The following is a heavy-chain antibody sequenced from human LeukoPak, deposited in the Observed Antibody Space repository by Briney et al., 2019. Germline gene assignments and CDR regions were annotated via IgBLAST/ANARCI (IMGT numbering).Heavy chain of an antibody. J-gene: IGHJ4*02. CDR2: ISYDGSNK. D-gene: IGHD6-6*01. Sequence: GGSLRLSCAASGFTFSSYWMSWVRQAPGKGLEWVAVISYDGSNKYYADSVKGRFTISRDNSKNTLYLQMNSLRAEDTAVYYCAKRKAARPIDYWGQGTLVTVSS. CDR3: AKRKAARPIDY. CDR1: GFTFSSYW. V-gene: IGHV3-30*18.